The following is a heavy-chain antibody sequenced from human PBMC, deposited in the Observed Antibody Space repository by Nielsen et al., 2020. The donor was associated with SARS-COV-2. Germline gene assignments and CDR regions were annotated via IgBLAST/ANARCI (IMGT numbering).Heavy chain of an antibody. V-gene: IGHV4-59*01. D-gene: IGHD3-3*01. CDR1: GGSLSPYY. Sequence: SETLSLTCAVSGGSLSPYYWSWIRQTPGKGLEWIGYISYSGSTNANPSLKSRATISVDMSKNQFSLDLSSVTAADTAVYYCARANYDASSGSYTWGYYYMDVWGKGTTVTVSS. J-gene: IGHJ6*03. CDR2: ISYSGST. CDR3: ARANYDASSGSYTWGYYYMDV.